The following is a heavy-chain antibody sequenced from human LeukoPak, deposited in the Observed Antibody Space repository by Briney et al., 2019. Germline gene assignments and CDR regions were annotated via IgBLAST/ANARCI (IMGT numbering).Heavy chain of an antibody. Sequence: GGSLRLSCAASGYIFSSYGMHWVRQAPGKGLEWVAVIWYDGSNKYYADSVKGRFTISRDNSKNTLYLQMNSLRAEDTAVYYCARGGGYSGYDFCDYWGQGTLVTVSS. V-gene: IGHV3-33*01. CDR2: IWYDGSNK. J-gene: IGHJ4*02. CDR3: ARGGGYSGYDFCDY. CDR1: GYIFSSYG. D-gene: IGHD5-12*01.